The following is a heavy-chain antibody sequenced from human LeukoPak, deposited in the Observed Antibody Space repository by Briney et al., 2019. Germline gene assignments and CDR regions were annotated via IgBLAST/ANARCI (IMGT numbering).Heavy chain of an antibody. Sequence: GASVKVSCKASGYTFTGYYMHWVRQAPGQGLKWMGWINPNSGGTNYAQKFQGRVTMTRDTSISTAYMELSRLRSDYTAVYYCARDWGHTYYYDSSGYYPDYWGQGTLVTVSS. CDR2: INPNSGGT. CDR1: GYTFTGYY. CDR3: ARDWGHTYYYDSSGYYPDY. J-gene: IGHJ4*02. D-gene: IGHD3-22*01. V-gene: IGHV1-2*02.